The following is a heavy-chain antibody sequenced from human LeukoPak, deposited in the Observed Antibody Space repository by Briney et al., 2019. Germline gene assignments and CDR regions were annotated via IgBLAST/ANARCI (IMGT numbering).Heavy chain of an antibody. J-gene: IGHJ4*02. Sequence: GGSLRLSCAASGFTFSSYAMSWVRQAPGKGLVWVSRINSDGSSTSYADSVKGRFTISRDNAKNTLYLQMNSLRAEDTAVYYCARAFVVGDYLDYWGQGTLVTVSS. V-gene: IGHV3-74*01. CDR1: GFTFSSYA. CDR3: ARAFVVGDYLDY. CDR2: INSDGSST. D-gene: IGHD3-22*01.